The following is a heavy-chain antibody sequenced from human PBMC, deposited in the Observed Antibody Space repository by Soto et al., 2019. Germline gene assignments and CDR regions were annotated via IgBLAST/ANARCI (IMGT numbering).Heavy chain of an antibody. J-gene: IGHJ4*02. Sequence: QVQLQESGPGLVKPSETLSLTCTVSGGSISSYYWSWIRQPPGKGLEWIGYIYYSGSTNYNPSLKSRVPISVDTSKNQFSLKLSSVTAADTAVYYCARLPGYGDYDPAYWGQGTLVTVSS. CDR1: GGSISSYY. D-gene: IGHD4-17*01. CDR2: IYYSGST. V-gene: IGHV4-59*01. CDR3: ARLPGYGDYDPAY.